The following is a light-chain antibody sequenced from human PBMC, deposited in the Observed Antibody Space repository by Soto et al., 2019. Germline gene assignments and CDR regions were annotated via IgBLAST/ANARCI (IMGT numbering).Light chain of an antibody. CDR1: QSVSRSY. CDR2: GVS. J-gene: IGKJ1*01. V-gene: IGKV3-20*01. Sequence: EIVLTQSPGTLSLSPGDRATLSCRASQSVSRSYLGWYQQKPGQAPRLLMYGVSIRAAGVPDRFSGSGSGTEFTLTISRLEPEDFTVYYCHHYETFGQGTKVDIK. CDR3: HHYET.